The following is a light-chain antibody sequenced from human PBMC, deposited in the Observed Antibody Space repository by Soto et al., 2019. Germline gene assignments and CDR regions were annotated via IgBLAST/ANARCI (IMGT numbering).Light chain of an antibody. V-gene: IGKV1-5*01. CDR1: QRMTSW. CDR3: LQVYSFPRT. Sequence: DIQLTQSPSTLSASVGDRVTITCRASQRMTSWLAWYQQKPGKAPKVLIYDASSLESGVPSRFSGSESGTEFTLTISSLQPDDIATYYCLQVYSFPRTFGQGTKGDIK. CDR2: DAS. J-gene: IGKJ1*01.